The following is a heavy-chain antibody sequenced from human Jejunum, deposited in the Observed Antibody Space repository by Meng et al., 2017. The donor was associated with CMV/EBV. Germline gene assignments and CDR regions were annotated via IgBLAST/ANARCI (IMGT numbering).Heavy chain of an antibody. V-gene: IGHV3-66*01. CDR3: GRDRGEGGFFDY. D-gene: IGHD3-16*01. Sequence: EVQLLEAGGGFVQPGGYLKLSCAASGFTVGSKYMNWIRQAPGKGLQWVSVINADGGTHYADSVRGRFIISRDNSKNTVHLQMNSLTDEDTAVYYCGRDRGEGGFFDYWGQGTLVTVSS. CDR1: GFTVGSKY. J-gene: IGHJ4*01. CDR2: INADGGT.